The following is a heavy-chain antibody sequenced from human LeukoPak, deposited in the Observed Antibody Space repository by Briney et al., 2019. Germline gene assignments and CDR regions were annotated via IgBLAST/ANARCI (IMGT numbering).Heavy chain of an antibody. V-gene: IGHV4-34*01. Sequence: NPSETLSLTCAVYGGSFSGYYWSWIRQPPGKGLEWIGEINHSGSTNYNPSLKSRVTISVDTSKNRFSLKLSSVTAADTAVYYCAGGPVYCSGGSCATSYWGQGTLVTVSS. D-gene: IGHD2-15*01. CDR3: AGGPVYCSGGSCATSY. CDR2: INHSGST. J-gene: IGHJ4*02. CDR1: GGSFSGYY.